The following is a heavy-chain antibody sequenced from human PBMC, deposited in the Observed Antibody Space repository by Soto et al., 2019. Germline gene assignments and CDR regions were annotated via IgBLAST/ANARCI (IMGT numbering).Heavy chain of an antibody. CDR2: IYYSGST. Sequence: ETLSLTCTVSGGSISSDYWSWIRQPPGKGLEWIGYIYYSGSTNYNPSLKSRVTISVDTSKNQFSLKLSSVTAADTAVYYCARAHDSSGYYPFDYWGQGTLVTVSS. CDR3: ARAHDSSGYYPFDY. D-gene: IGHD3-22*01. CDR1: GGSISSDY. J-gene: IGHJ4*02. V-gene: IGHV4-59*01.